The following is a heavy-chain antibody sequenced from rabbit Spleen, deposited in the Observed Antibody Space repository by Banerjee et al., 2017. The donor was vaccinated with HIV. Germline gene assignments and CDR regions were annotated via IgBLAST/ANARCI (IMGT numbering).Heavy chain of an antibody. CDR3: ARDGAGGSYFAL. CDR1: GFDFSSYY. CDR2: IDPVFGIT. Sequence: QLMESGGGLVQPGGSLKLSCKASGFDFSSYYMNWVRQAPGKGLEWIGYIDPVFGITYYASWVNGRFSISRENAQNTVFLQMTSLTAADTATYFCARDGAGGSYFALWGPGTLVTVS. J-gene: IGHJ6*01. D-gene: IGHD8-1*01. V-gene: IGHV1S7*01.